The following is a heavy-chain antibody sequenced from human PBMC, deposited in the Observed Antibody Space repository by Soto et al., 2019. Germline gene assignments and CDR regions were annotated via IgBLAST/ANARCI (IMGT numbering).Heavy chain of an antibody. D-gene: IGHD3-22*01. CDR3: ARLSLGDSSGYYYFDY. CDR1: GYSFTSYW. CDR2: IYPGDSDT. J-gene: IGHJ4*02. Sequence: EVQLVQSGAEVKKPGESLKISCKGSGYSFTSYWIGWVRQMPGKGLEWMGIIYPGDSDTRYSPSFQGQVTISADKSISTASLQWSSLKASDTAMYYCARLSLGDSSGYYYFDYWGQGTLVTVSS. V-gene: IGHV5-51*01.